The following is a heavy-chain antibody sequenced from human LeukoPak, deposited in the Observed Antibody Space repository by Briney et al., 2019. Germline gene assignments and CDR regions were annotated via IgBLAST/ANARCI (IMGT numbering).Heavy chain of an antibody. CDR3: ARSRNWNDEGYYFDY. Sequence: ASVKVSCKASGYTFTSYYMHWVRQAPGQGLEWMGIINPSGGSTSYAQKFQGSVTMTRDTSTSTVYMELSSLRSEDTAVYYCARSRNWNDEGYYFDYWGQGTLVTVSS. J-gene: IGHJ4*02. D-gene: IGHD1-1*01. V-gene: IGHV1-46*01. CDR2: INPSGGST. CDR1: GYTFTSYY.